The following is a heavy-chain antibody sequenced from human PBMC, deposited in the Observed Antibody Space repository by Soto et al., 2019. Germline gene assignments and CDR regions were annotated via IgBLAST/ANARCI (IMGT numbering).Heavy chain of an antibody. CDR2: IWYDGSNK. CDR1: GFTFSSYG. D-gene: IGHD3-3*01. J-gene: IGHJ6*02. Sequence: PGGSLRLSCAASGFTFSSYGMHWVRQAPGKGLEWVAVIWYDGSNKYYADSVKGRFTISRDNSKNTLYLQMNSLRAEDTAVYYCARDRITIFGVYYYYGMDVWGQGTTVTVSS. V-gene: IGHV3-33*01. CDR3: ARDRITIFGVYYYYGMDV.